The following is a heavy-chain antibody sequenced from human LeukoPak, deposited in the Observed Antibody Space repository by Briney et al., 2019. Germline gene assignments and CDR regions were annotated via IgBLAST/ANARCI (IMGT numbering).Heavy chain of an antibody. CDR2: IRYDGSNK. D-gene: IGHD3-22*01. Sequence: GGSLRLSSAASGFTFSSYGMHWVRQAPGKGLEWVAFIRYDGSNKYYADSVKGRFTISRDNSKNTLYLQMNSLRAEDTAVYYCAKDLHYDSSGYLDYWGQGTLVTVSS. J-gene: IGHJ4*02. CDR1: GFTFSSYG. V-gene: IGHV3-30*02. CDR3: AKDLHYDSSGYLDY.